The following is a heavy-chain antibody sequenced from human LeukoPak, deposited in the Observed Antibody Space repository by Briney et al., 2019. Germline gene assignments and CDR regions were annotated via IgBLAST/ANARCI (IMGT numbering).Heavy chain of an antibody. Sequence: SETLSLTCTVSGGSISSYYWSWIRQPPGKGLEWIGYIYYSGSNNYNPSLKSRVTISVAPSKNQFSLKLSSVTAADTAVYYCARVNYYYYYMDVWGKGTTVTVSS. V-gene: IGHV4-59*01. J-gene: IGHJ6*03. CDR3: ARVNYYYYYMDV. CDR2: IYYSGSN. CDR1: GGSISSYY.